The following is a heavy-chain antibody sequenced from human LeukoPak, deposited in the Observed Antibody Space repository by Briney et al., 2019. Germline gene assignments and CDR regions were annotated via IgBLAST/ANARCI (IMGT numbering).Heavy chain of an antibody. D-gene: IGHD3-10*01. CDR3: GGNPPGEFVGYYVYYYYMDV. V-gene: IGHV3-74*01. Sequence: GGSLRLSCAASGFTFSSYWMHWVRQAPGKGLVWVSRINSDGSSTSYADSVKGRFTISRDNAKNTLYLQMNSLRAEDTAVYYCGGNPPGEFVGYYVYYYYMDVWGKGTTVTVSS. CDR2: INSDGSST. J-gene: IGHJ6*03. CDR1: GFTFSSYW.